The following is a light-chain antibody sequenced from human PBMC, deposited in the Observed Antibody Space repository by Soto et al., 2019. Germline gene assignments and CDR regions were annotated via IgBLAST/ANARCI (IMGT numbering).Light chain of an antibody. V-gene: IGKV2-28*01. J-gene: IGKJ4*01. Sequence: VMTQSPLSLAVTPGEPASISCRSSQSLLHSNGYNYLDWYLQKPGQSPQLLIYLGSNRASGVPDRFSGSGSGTDFTLKISSVEAEDVGVYYCMQAQHTQLTFGGGTKVEIK. CDR2: LGS. CDR3: MQAQHTQLT. CDR1: QSLLHSNGYNY.